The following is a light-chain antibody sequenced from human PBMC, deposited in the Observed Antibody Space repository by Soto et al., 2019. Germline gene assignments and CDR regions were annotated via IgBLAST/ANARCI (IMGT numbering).Light chain of an antibody. CDR1: SSDVGGYNY. Sequence: QSALTQPASVSGSPGQSITISCTGTSSDVGGYNYVSWYQQHPGKAPKLMIYDVSNRPSGVSNRFSGSKSGNTASLTISGLQAEDEAEYYCSSYTSSSTRLFGTGTKVTVL. J-gene: IGLJ1*01. CDR3: SSYTSSSTRL. V-gene: IGLV2-14*01. CDR2: DVS.